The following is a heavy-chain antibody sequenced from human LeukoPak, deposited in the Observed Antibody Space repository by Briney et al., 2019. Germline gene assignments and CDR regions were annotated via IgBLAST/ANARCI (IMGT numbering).Heavy chain of an antibody. V-gene: IGHV3-7*01. Sequence: GGSLRFSCAASAFTFSSYWMSWVRQAPGKGLEWVANIKQDGSEKYYVDSVKGRFTISRDNAKNSLYLQMNNLRAEDTAVYYCATRDGSPGYWGQGTLVSVSS. CDR3: ATRDGSPGY. J-gene: IGHJ4*02. D-gene: IGHD5-24*01. CDR1: AFTFSSYW. CDR2: IKQDGSEK.